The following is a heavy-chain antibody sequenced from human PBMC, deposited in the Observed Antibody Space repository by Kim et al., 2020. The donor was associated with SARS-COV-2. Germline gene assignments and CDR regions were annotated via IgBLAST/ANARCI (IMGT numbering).Heavy chain of an antibody. Sequence: GESLKISCKGSGYSFRTYWIAWVRQMPGKGLEWMGIIYSGDSDTRYSPSFEGQVAISADKSITTVFLQWSSLKASDTAMYYCARQSQDSSGYCSAYWGQGTLVTVSS. CDR2: IYSGDSDT. J-gene: IGHJ4*02. CDR3: ARQSQDSSGYCSAY. CDR1: GYSFRTYW. V-gene: IGHV5-51*01. D-gene: IGHD3-22*01.